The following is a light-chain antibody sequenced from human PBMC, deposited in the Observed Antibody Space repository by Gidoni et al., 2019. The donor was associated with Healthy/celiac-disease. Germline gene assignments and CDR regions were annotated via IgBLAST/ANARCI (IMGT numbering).Light chain of an antibody. CDR2: GKN. CDR1: SLTSYY. Sequence: SELTQDPAVSVALGQTVRITCQGDSLTSYYASWYQQKTGQAPVLVIYGKNNRPSGIPDRLFGSSSGKTASLTITWAQAEDEADYYCNSRDSSGNHVVFGGGTKLTVL. J-gene: IGLJ2*01. CDR3: NSRDSSGNHVV. V-gene: IGLV3-19*01.